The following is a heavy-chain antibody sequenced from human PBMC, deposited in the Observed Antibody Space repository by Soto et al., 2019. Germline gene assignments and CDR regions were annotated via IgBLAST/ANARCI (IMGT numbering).Heavy chain of an antibody. CDR1: GAALNSGNYY. CDR2: IYATGAV. CDR3: ARLRIATNNYKWFDP. V-gene: IGHV4-31*03. D-gene: IGHD2-21*01. Sequence: SETLSLTCSVSGAALNSGNYYWSWIRQVPGKGLEWIGHIYATGAVDYNPSLRDRITISQDTSERQFSLNLRLVTAADTAVYYCARLRIATNNYKWFDPWGQGTLVTVYS. J-gene: IGHJ5*02.